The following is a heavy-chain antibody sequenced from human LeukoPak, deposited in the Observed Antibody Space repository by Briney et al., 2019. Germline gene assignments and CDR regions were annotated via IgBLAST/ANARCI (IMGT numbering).Heavy chain of an antibody. J-gene: IGHJ5*02. D-gene: IGHD3-3*02. CDR1: GFTFSSYA. CDR2: ISYDGSNK. CDR3: ASRLAFSFDP. V-gene: IGHV3-30*04. Sequence: GRSLRLSCAASGFTFSSYAMHWVRQAPGKGLEWVAVISYDGSNKYYADSVKGRFTISRDNSKNTLYLQMNSLRAEDTAVYYCASRLAFSFDPWGQGTLVTVSS.